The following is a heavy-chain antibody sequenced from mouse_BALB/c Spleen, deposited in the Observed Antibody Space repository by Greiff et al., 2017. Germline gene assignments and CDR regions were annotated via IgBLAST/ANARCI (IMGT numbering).Heavy chain of an antibody. CDR3: ARHSHGNFYAMDY. CDR2: ISSGGGST. J-gene: IGHJ4*01. V-gene: IGHV5-12-1*01. D-gene: IGHD2-1*01. CDR1: GFAFSSYD. Sequence: DVKLVESGGGLVKPGGSLKLSCAASGFAFSSYDMSWVRQTPEKRLEWVAYISSGGGSTYYPDTVKGRFTISRDNAKNTLYLQMSSLKSEDTAMYYCARHSHGNFYAMDYWGQGTSVTVSS.